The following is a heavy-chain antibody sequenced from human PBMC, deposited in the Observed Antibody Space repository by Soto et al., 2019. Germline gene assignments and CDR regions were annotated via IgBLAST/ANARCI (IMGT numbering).Heavy chain of an antibody. CDR2: ISAYNGNT. CDR3: ARFTMTLSEVGFDP. Sequence: GASVQVSCKASGYTFTSYGISWVRQAPGQGLEWMVWISAYNGNTNYAQKLQGRVTMTTDTSTSTAYMELRSLRSDDAAVYYCARFTMTLSEVGFDPWGQGTLVTVSS. D-gene: IGHD3-22*01. CDR1: GYTFTSYG. J-gene: IGHJ5*02. V-gene: IGHV1-18*01.